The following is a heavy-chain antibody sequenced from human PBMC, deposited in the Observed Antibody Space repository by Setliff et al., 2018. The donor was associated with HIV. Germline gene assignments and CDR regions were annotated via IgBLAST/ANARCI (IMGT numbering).Heavy chain of an antibody. D-gene: IGHD1-26*01. J-gene: IGHJ4*02. V-gene: IGHV1-2*05. CDR3: ARERIVGATAPFDY. CDR1: GYTFTGYY. Sequence: ASVKVSCKASGYTFTGYYMHWVRQAPGQGLEWMGRINPNSGGTNYAQKFQGRVTMTRDTSISTAYMELSRLRSDDTVVYYCARERIVGATAPFDYWGQGTPVTAPQ. CDR2: INPNSGGT.